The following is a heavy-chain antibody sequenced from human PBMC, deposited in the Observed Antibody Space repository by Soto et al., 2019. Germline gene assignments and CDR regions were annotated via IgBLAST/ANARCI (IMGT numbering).Heavy chain of an antibody. CDR3: AKDRGGWPRGALAY. CDR1: GFTFSSYA. J-gene: IGHJ4*02. D-gene: IGHD6-19*01. V-gene: IGHV3-23*01. Sequence: GGALRLSCAASGFTFSSYAVHWVRQAPGKGLEWVSNIVASGGNTYYADSVKGRFTISRDNSKNTLYLQMNSLRAEDTAVYYCAKDRGGWPRGALAYWGQGTLVTVSS. CDR2: IVASGGNT.